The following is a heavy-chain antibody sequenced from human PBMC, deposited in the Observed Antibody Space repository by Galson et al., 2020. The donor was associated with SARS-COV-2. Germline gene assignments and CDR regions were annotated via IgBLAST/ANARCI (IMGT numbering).Heavy chain of an antibody. CDR1: FSSYW. J-gene: IGHJ4*02. CDR2: IKQDGSEK. Sequence: FSSYWMSWVRQAPGKGLEWVANIKQDGSEKYYVDSVKGRFTISRDNAENSLYLQMNSLRAEDTAVYYCASPPGWWGQGILVTVSS. CDR3: ASPPGW. D-gene: IGHD2-15*01. V-gene: IGHV3-7*01.